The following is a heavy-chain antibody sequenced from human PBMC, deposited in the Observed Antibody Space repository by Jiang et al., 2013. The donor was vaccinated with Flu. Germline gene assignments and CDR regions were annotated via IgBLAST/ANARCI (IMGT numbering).Heavy chain of an antibody. J-gene: IGHJ4*02. CDR1: GGTFSSYA. D-gene: IGHD2-15*01. V-gene: IGHV1-69*01. CDR2: IIPIFGTA. CDR3: ARSYCSGGSCYSKGYYFDY. Sequence: SSVKVSCKASGGTFSSYAISWVRQAPGQGLEWMGGIIPIFGTANYAQKFQGRVTITADESTSTAYMELSSLRSEDTAVYYCARSYCSGGSCYSKGYYFDYWGQGTLVTVSS.